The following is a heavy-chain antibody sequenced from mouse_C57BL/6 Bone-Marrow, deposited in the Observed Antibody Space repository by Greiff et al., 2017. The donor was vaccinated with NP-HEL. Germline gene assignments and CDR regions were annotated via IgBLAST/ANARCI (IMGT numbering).Heavy chain of an antibody. Sequence: EVQGVESGGGLVQPGGSLSLSCEASGFTFTAYYMSWVRQPPGKALEWLGFIRNKANGNTTEYSAPVKGRFTISRDNSQSILYLQMNALRAEDSATYYCARYRGLRRGWYFDVWGTGTTVTVSS. D-gene: IGHD2-4*01. J-gene: IGHJ1*03. CDR1: GFTFTAYY. CDR2: IRNKANGNTT. CDR3: ARYRGLRRGWYFDV. V-gene: IGHV7-3*01.